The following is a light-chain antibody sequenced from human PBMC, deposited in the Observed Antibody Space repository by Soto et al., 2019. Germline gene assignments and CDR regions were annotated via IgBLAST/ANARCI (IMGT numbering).Light chain of an antibody. J-gene: IGKJ1*01. CDR1: QSISVW. CDR2: KAS. Sequence: DIQMTQSPSTLSASVGDRVTITCRASQSISVWLAWYQQKAGKAPNLLIYKASRLESGVPSRFSGSGSETEFTLTISRLEPEDFAVYYCQQYGTSPQTFGQGTKVDIK. V-gene: IGKV1-5*03. CDR3: QQYGTSPQT.